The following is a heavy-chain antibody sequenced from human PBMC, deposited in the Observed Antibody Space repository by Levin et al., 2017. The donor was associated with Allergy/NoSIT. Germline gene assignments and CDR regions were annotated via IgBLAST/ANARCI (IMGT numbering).Heavy chain of an antibody. V-gene: IGHV3-49*04. D-gene: IGHD2-2*01. Sequence: PGGSLRLSCTASGFTFGDYAMSWVRQAPGKGLEWVGFIRSKAYGGTTEYAASVKGRFTISRDDSKSIAYLQMNSLKTEDTAVYYCTSYIVVAMDVWGQGTTVTVSS. J-gene: IGHJ6*02. CDR1: GFTFGDYA. CDR2: IRSKAYGGTT. CDR3: TSYIVVAMDV.